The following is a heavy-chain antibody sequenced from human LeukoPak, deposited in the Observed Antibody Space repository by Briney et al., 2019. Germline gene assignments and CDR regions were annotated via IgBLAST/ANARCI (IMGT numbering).Heavy chain of an antibody. V-gene: IGHV3-64*04. CDR1: GFTFSTYA. CDR3: ARDHAAAGTDDF. D-gene: IGHD6-13*01. Sequence: PGGSLRLSCSASGFTFSTYAMHWVRQAPGKGLEYVSAISRNGGRTYYADSVKGRFTISRDNSKNTLYLQMNSLRAEDTALYYCARDHAAAGTDDFWGQGTLVTVSS. CDR2: ISRNGGRT. J-gene: IGHJ4*02.